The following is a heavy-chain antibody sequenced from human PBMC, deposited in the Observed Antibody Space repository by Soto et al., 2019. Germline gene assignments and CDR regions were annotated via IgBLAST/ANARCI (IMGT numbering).Heavy chain of an antibody. V-gene: IGHV1-46*01. Sequence: ASVKVSCKASGYTFTSYYMHWVRQAPGQGLEWMGIINPSGGSTSYAQKFQGRVTITRDTSTSTVYMELSSLRSEDTAVYYCARAGGLGSSWLSDYYYYGMDVWGQGTTVTVSS. CDR3: ARAGGLGSSWLSDYYYYGMDV. J-gene: IGHJ6*02. D-gene: IGHD6-13*01. CDR1: GYTFTSYY. CDR2: INPSGGST.